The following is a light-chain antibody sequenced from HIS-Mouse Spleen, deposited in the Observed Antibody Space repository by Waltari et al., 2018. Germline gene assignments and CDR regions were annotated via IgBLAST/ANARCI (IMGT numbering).Light chain of an antibody. V-gene: IGLV2-14*02. Sequence: QSALTQPASVSGSPGQSITISCTGTSSAVGSYNLFSWYQQQPGKAPKLMIYEGSKRPSGVSNRFSGSKSGNTASLTISGLQAEDEADYYCCSYTSSSSWVFGGGTKLTVL. J-gene: IGLJ3*02. CDR3: CSYTSSSSWV. CDR1: SSAVGSYNL. CDR2: EGS.